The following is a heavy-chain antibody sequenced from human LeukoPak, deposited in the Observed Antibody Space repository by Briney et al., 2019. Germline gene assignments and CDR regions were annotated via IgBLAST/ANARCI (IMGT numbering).Heavy chain of an antibody. J-gene: IGHJ4*02. V-gene: IGHV3-66*01. CDR2: IYSGGST. Sequence: GVSLRLSCAASGFTVSSYYMSWVRQAPGKGLEWVSVIYSGGSTYYADSVKGRFTISRDNSKNTLYLQMNSLRAEDTAVYYCARDRDSLFDYWGQGTLVTVSS. D-gene: IGHD3-16*02. CDR1: GFTVSSYY. CDR3: ARDRDSLFDY.